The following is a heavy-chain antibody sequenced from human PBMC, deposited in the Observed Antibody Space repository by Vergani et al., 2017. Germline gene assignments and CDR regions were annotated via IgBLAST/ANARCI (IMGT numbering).Heavy chain of an antibody. J-gene: IGHJ6*03. CDR3: ARGRRAAAGILIGYYYYMDV. D-gene: IGHD6-13*01. CDR2: MNPNSGNT. V-gene: IGHV1-8*01. Sequence: QVQLVQSGAEVKKPGASVKVSCKASGYTFTSHDINWVRQATGQGLEWMGWMNPNSGNTGYAQKCQGRVTMTRNTSISTSYMELSSLRSEDTAVYYCARGRRAAAGILIGYYYYMDVWGKGTTVTVSS. CDR1: GYTFTSHD.